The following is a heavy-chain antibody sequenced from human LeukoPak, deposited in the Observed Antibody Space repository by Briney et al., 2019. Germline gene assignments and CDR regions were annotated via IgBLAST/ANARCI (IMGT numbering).Heavy chain of an antibody. CDR2: ISYDGSNK. D-gene: IGHD2-2*01. J-gene: IGHJ4*02. CDR1: GFTFSSYG. CDR3: AKSLRPSTSHRQWRTFFDY. V-gene: IGHV3-30*18. Sequence: GGSLRLSCAASGFTFSSYGMHWVRQAPGKGLEWVAVISYDGSNKYYADSVKGRFTISRDNSKNTLYLQMNSLRAEDTAVYYCAKSLRPSTSHRQWRTFFDYWGQGTLVTVSS.